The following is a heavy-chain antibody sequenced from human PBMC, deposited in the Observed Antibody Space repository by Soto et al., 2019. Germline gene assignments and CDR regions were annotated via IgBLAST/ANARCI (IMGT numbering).Heavy chain of an antibody. D-gene: IGHD2-2*01. CDR1: GFSFSDYS. CDR2: ISGSTSYT. J-gene: IGHJ6*03. Sequence: GGSLRLSCAASGFSFSDYSMNWVRQAPGKGLEWVSSISGSTSYTYYADSLQGRFTVSRDNAEKSLYLQMNSLRAEDTAVYYCARGGAFCSGTGCRDYYHYMDFWGKGTTVTVSS. V-gene: IGHV3-21*01. CDR3: ARGGAFCSGTGCRDYYHYMDF.